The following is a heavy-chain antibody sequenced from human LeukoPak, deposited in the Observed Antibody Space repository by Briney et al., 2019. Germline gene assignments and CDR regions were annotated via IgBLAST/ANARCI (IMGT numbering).Heavy chain of an antibody. CDR2: IRYDGSNK. CDR1: GFTFSSYG. V-gene: IGHV3-30*02. CDR3: ARDKGTSYLYSLDD. D-gene: IGHD6-6*01. J-gene: IGHJ4*02. Sequence: GGSLTLSCAASGFTFSSYGMHWVRQAPGKGLEWVAFIRYDGSNKYYADSAKARFTISRDNSKKTLYLQVNSMRAADTAGYYCARDKGTSYLYSLDDWGQGTMVTVSS.